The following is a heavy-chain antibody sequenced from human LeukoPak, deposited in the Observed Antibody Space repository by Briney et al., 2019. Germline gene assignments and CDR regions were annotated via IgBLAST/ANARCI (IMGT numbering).Heavy chain of an antibody. CDR1: GYTFTSYY. CDR3: ARALESSSPYFDY. Sequence: ASVKVSCKASGYTFTSYYMHWVRQAPGQGLEWMGIINPSGGDTNYAQKFQGRVTITADKSTSTAYMELSSLRSEDTAVYYCARALESSSPYFDYWGQGTLVTVSS. D-gene: IGHD6-13*01. V-gene: IGHV1-46*01. CDR2: INPSGGDT. J-gene: IGHJ4*02.